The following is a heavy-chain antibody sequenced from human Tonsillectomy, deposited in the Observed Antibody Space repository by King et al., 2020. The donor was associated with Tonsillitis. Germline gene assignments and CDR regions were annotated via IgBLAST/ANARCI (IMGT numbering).Heavy chain of an antibody. D-gene: IGHD6-13*01. CDR3: AKDCRSESSRWHPFHY. CDR2: ISNDGNNK. CDR1: GFTFSHYG. V-gene: IGHV3-30*18. Sequence: QLVQSGGGVVQPGRSLRLSCAASGFTFSHYGMHWIRHIPGKGLEWVAVISNDGNNKDYADSVKGRFTISRDNSKNTLYLQMNSLRVEDRAVYYCAKDCRSESSRWHPFHYWGQGTLVTVSS. J-gene: IGHJ4*02.